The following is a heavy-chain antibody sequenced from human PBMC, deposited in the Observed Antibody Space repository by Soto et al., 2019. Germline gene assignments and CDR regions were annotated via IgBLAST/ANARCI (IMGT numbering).Heavy chain of an antibody. CDR3: ATVLNLVPDYFDY. CDR1: GYTFTSYD. D-gene: IGHD3-10*01. J-gene: IGHJ4*02. V-gene: IGHV1-8*01. CDR2: MNPNSGNT. Sequence: ASVKVSCKASGYTFTSYDINWVRQATGQGLEWMGWMNPNSGNTGYAQKFQGRVTMTEDTSTNTAYMELSSLRSEDTAVYYCATVLNLVPDYFDYWGQGTLVTVSS.